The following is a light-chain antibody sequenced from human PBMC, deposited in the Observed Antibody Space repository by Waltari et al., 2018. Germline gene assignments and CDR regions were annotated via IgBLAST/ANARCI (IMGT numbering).Light chain of an antibody. CDR3: TLYTTTSTWV. V-gene: IGLV2-18*01. Sequence: QSALTQPPSVSGSPGQSVTISCTGTSGDVGSYNRVSWYQQPPATAPSLIIYEVTNRPPGLPDRVSGSKSGNTASLTISGLQAEDEADYYCTLYTTTSTWVFGGGTRLTVL. CDR2: EVT. J-gene: IGLJ3*02. CDR1: SGDVGSYNR.